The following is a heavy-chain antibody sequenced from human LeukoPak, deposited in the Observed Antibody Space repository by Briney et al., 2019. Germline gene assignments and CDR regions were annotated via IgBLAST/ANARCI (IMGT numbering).Heavy chain of an antibody. CDR1: GFTFTSSA. CDR3: AAGLAAAAGLYFDY. D-gene: IGHD6-13*01. J-gene: IGHJ4*02. V-gene: IGHV1-58*02. Sequence: ASVKVSCEASGFTFTSSAMQWVRQARGQRLEWIGWIVVGSGNTNYAQKFQERVTITRDMSTSTAYMELSSLRSEDTAVYYCAAGLAAAAGLYFDYWGQGTLVTVSS. CDR2: IVVGSGNT.